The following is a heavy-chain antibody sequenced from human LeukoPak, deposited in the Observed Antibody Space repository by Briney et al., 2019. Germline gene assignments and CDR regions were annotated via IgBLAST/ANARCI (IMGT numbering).Heavy chain of an antibody. V-gene: IGHV5-51*01. J-gene: IGHJ6*04. CDR2: IYPGDSDT. D-gene: IGHD2-15*01. CDR3: ARESSPPAYGMDV. CDR1: GYSFTNYW. Sequence: GASLKISCKGSGYSFTNYWIGWVRQMPGKGLEWVAIIYPGDSDTRYSPSFQGQVTISADKSISTAYLQWSSLKASDTAMYYCARESSPPAYGMDVWGKGTTVTVSS.